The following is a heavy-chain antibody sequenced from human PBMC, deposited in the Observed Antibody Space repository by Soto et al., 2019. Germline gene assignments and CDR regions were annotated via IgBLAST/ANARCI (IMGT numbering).Heavy chain of an antibody. V-gene: IGHV4-34*01. CDR2: TNHRGTT. D-gene: IGHD2-15*01. J-gene: IGHJ4*02. CDR3: ARGDQKIVDASEY. CDR1: GESFSGNY. Sequence: QVQLQQWGAGLLKPSETLSLTWATSGESFSGNYWSWVRQPPGKGLEWIGETNHRGTTVYNPSLRGRVSISLDMSKNQFSLRLSFVTAADSAVYYCARGDQKIVDASEYWGPGTLVTVSS.